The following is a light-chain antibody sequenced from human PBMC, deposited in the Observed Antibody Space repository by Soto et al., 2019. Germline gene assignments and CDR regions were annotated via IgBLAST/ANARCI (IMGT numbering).Light chain of an antibody. V-gene: IGKV1-5*03. CDR2: QAS. Sequence: DIQMTQSPSTLSASVGDRVTLTCRASQSISRWLAWYQQKPGKAPKLLIYQASNLQSGVPSRFSGSGAGAEFALTISRLQPDDFATYYCQQYNNDNAFGQGTKLEIK. J-gene: IGKJ2*01. CDR1: QSISRW. CDR3: QQYNNDNA.